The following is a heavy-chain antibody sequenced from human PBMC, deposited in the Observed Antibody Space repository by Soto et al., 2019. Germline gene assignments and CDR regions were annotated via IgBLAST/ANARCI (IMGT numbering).Heavy chain of an antibody. V-gene: IGHV3-53*02. CDR1: GFTVSSNY. D-gene: IGHD6-19*01. Sequence: EVQLVETGGGLIQPGGSLRLSCAASGFTVSSNYMSWVRQAPGTGLEWVSVIYSGGSTYYADSVKGRFTISRDNSKNTLYLQMNSLRAEDTAVYYCAREGIAVAGTVDPWGQGTLGTVSA. CDR2: IYSGGST. J-gene: IGHJ5*02. CDR3: AREGIAVAGTVDP.